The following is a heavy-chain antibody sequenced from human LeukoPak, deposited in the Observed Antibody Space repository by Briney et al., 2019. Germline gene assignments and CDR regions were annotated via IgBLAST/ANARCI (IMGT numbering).Heavy chain of an antibody. CDR3: ARVKDSSSWYWYYYYMDV. J-gene: IGHJ6*03. CDR1: GYTFTSFD. CDR2: MNPNSGNT. Sequence: ASVKVSCKASGYTFTSFDINWVRQATGQGLEWMGWMNPNSGNTGYAQKFQGRVTMTRSTSISTAYMELSSLRSEDTAVYYCARVKDSSSWYWYYYYMDVWGKGTTVTVSS. D-gene: IGHD6-13*01. V-gene: IGHV1-8*01.